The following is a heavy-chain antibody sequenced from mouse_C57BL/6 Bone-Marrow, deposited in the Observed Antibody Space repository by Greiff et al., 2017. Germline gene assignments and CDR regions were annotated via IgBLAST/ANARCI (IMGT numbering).Heavy chain of an antibody. CDR3: TAAGYWFAY. J-gene: IGHJ3*01. CDR2: IDPENGDT. V-gene: IGHV14-4*01. Sequence: EVQLQESGAELVRPGASVKLSCTASGFNIKDDYMHWVKQRPEQGLEWIGWIDPENGDTEYASKFQGKATITADTSSNTAYLQLNSLTSEDTAVYYCTAAGYWFAYWGQGTMVTVSA. CDR1: GFNIKDDY. D-gene: IGHD3-2*02.